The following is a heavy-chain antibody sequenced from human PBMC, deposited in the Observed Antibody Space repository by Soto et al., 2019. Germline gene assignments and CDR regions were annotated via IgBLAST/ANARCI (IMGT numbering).Heavy chain of an antibody. CDR3: ARSPPGGYHYYYGMDV. D-gene: IGHD3-22*01. J-gene: IGHJ6*02. CDR2: IGTAGDT. CDR1: XFTFSSYD. Sequence: GGSLRLSCAASXFTFSSYDMQWVRQATGKGLEWVSAIGTAGDTYYPGSVKGRFTISRENAKNSLYLQMNSLRAGDTAVYYCARSPPGGYHYYYGMDVWGQGTTVTVSS. V-gene: IGHV3-13*04.